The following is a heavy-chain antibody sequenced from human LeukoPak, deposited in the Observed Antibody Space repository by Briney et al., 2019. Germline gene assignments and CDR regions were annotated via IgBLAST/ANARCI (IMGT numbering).Heavy chain of an antibody. J-gene: IGHJ4*02. CDR2: INSDGSST. CDR1: GFTFSSYW. D-gene: IGHD6-13*01. Sequence: GGSLRLSCAASGFTFSSYWMHWVRHAPGKGLVWVSRINSDGSSTGYADSVKGRFTISRDNSKNTLFLQMNSLRAEDTALYYCARDPTYSSSYYDFDYWGQETLVTVSS. V-gene: IGHV3-74*01. CDR3: ARDPTYSSSYYDFDY.